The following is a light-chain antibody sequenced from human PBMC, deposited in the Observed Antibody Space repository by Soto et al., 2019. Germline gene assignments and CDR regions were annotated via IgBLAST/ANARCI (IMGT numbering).Light chain of an antibody. CDR3: QSYDSSLSAVV. V-gene: IGLV1-40*01. Sequence: QSVLTQPPSVSGAPGQRVTISCTWGSSNIRAGYDVHWYHQLPGTATKLLISGNRNRPSGVPDRCSGSKSGTSASLAITGLQAEDEADYYGQSYDSSLSAVVFGGGTQLTVL. J-gene: IGLJ2*01. CDR2: GNR. CDR1: SSNIRAGYD.